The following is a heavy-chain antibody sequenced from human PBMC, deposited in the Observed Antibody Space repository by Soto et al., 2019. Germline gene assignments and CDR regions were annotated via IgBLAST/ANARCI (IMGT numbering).Heavy chain of an antibody. J-gene: IGHJ4*02. CDR2: IYYIGST. CDR3: ARSIGPSSGWKYYFDY. V-gene: IGHV4-59*01. CDR1: GGSISNYI. D-gene: IGHD6-19*01. Sequence: NPSETLSLTCSVSGGSISNYIWNWIRQSPGKGLEWIGYIYYIGSTNYNPSLKSRVTLSVDRSNNQFSLKLTSVTAADTAVYYCARSIGPSSGWKYYFDYWGQGTLVTVSS.